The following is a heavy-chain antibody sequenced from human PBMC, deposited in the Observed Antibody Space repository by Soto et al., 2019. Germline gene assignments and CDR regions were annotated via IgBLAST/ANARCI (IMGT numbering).Heavy chain of an antibody. CDR3: AKDLWSGYYSNYFDY. V-gene: IGHV3-30*18. CDR2: ISYDGSNK. Sequence: QVQLVESGGGVVQPGRSLRLSCAASGFTFSSYGMHWVRQAPGKGLEWVAVISYDGSNKYYADSVKGRFTISRDNSKNTLYLQMNSLRAEDTDVYYCAKDLWSGYYSNYFDYWGQGTLVTVSS. CDR1: GFTFSSYG. D-gene: IGHD3-3*01. J-gene: IGHJ4*02.